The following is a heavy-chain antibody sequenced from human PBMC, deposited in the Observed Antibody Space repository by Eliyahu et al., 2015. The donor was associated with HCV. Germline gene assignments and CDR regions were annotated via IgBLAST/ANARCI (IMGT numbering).Heavy chain of an antibody. CDR1: GGTFSSYA. V-gene: IGHV1-69*01. J-gene: IGHJ4*02. CDR3: ARDRVDAPMVFDY. Sequence: QVQLVQSGAEVKKPGSSVKVSCKASGGTFSSYAISWVRQAPGQGLEWVGGIIPVFCTANYAQKFEDRVTITADESTSTTYMELSSLRSEDTALYYCARDRVDAPMVFDYWGQGTLVTVSS. CDR2: IIPVFCTA. D-gene: IGHD5-18*01.